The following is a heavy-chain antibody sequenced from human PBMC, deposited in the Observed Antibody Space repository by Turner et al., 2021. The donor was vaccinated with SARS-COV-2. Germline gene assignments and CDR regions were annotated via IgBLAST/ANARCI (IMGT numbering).Heavy chain of an antibody. CDR1: GGSIGSSYYY. CDR2: IYYSGST. D-gene: IGHD4-17*01. V-gene: IGHV4-39*01. Sequence: QLQLQESGPGLVKPSETLSLSCTVSGGSIGSSYYYWGWIRQPPGKGLEWIGSIYYSGSTYYNPSLKSRVTISVDTSKNQFSLKLNSVTAADTAVYYCARHGPTSTTKAFDPWGQGTLVTVSS. CDR3: ARHGPTSTTKAFDP. J-gene: IGHJ5*02.